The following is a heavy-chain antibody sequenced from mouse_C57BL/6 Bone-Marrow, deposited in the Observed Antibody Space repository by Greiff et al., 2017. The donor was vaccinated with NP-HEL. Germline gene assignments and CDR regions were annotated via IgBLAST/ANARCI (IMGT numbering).Heavy chain of an antibody. D-gene: IGHD1-1*01. J-gene: IGHJ2*01. CDR1: GFNIKDDY. Sequence: EVQLQQSGAELVRPGASVKLSCTASGFNIKDDYMHWVKQRPEQGLEWIGWIDPENGDTEYASKFQGKATITADTSSNTAYLQLSSLTSEDTAVYYCTTLYYYSSSYDYWGQGTTLTVSS. V-gene: IGHV14-4*01. CDR2: IDPENGDT. CDR3: TTLYYYSSSYDY.